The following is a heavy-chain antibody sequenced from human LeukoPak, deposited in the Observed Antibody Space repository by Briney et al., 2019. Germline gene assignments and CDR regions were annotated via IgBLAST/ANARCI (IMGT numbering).Heavy chain of an antibody. CDR1: GYTFTGYY. CDR3: ARGGGLRYFDWLHDAFDI. D-gene: IGHD3-9*01. Sequence: GASVKVSCKASGYTFTGYYMHWVRQAPGQGLEWMGWINPNSGGTNYAQKFQGRVTMTRDTSISTAYMELSRLRSDDTAVYYCARGGGLRYFDWLHDAFDIWGQGTMVTVSS. J-gene: IGHJ3*02. CDR2: INPNSGGT. V-gene: IGHV1-2*02.